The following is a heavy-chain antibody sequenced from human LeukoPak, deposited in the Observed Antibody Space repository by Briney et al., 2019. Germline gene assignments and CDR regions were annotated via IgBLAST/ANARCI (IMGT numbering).Heavy chain of an antibody. J-gene: IGHJ4*02. Sequence: ASVKVSCKASGYTFTGYYMHWVRQAPGQGLEWMGRINPYSGDTNFAQKFQGRVTMTTDTSITTAYMDLSSLTPADTSVYFCARDQGSLTRSWYTGYWGQGTQVTVSS. CDR1: GYTFTGYY. CDR2: INPYSGDT. V-gene: IGHV1-2*06. D-gene: IGHD6-13*01. CDR3: ARDQGSLTRSWYTGY.